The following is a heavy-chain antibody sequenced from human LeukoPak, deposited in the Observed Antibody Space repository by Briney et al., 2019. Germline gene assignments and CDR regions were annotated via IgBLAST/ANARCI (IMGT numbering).Heavy chain of an antibody. CDR1: GFTFSSCW. D-gene: IGHD4-23*01. J-gene: IGHJ4*02. Sequence: GGSLRLSCAASGFTFSSCWMHWVRQAPGKGLVWVSRINSDGSSTSYADSVKGRFTISRDDAKNTLYLQMNSLRAEDTAVYYCATLPTPTVVTWYYFDYWGQGTLVTVSS. CDR2: INSDGSST. V-gene: IGHV3-74*01. CDR3: ATLPTPTVVTWYYFDY.